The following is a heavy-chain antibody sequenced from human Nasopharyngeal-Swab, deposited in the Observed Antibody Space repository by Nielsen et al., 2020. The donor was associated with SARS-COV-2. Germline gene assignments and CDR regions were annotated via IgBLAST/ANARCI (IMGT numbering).Heavy chain of an antibody. CDR1: GFTFSSYS. CDR3: ARDQYSYGAYQIDY. J-gene: IGHJ4*02. D-gene: IGHD5-18*01. CDR2: ISSSSSTI. V-gene: IGHV3-48*01. Sequence: RGSLRLSCAASGFTFSSYSMNWVRQAPGKGLEWVSYISSSSSTIYYADSVKGRFTISRDNAKNSLYLQMNSLRAEDTAVYYCARDQYSYGAYQIDYWGQGTLVTVSS.